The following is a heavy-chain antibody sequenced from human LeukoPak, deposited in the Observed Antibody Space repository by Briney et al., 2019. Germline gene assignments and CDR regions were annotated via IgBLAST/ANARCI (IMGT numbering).Heavy chain of an antibody. CDR2: IKEDGSEK. D-gene: IGHD3-3*01. CDR3: ARQRFCDY. CDR1: GFTFSSYW. J-gene: IGHJ4*02. V-gene: IGHV3-7*01. Sequence: GGSLRLSCAASGFTFSSYWMNWVRQAPGKGLEWVADIKEDGSEKYYVDSVKGRFTISRDNAKNTLYLQMDSLRAEDTAVYYCARQRFCDYWGQGTLVTVSS.